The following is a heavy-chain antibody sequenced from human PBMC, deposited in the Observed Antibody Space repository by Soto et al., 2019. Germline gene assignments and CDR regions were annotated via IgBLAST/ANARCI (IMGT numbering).Heavy chain of an antibody. CDR3: ARVPPWFGELSLDY. Sequence: EVQLVESGGGLVQPGGSLRLSCAASGFTFSSYWMHWVRQAPGKGLVWVSRINSDGSSTSYADSVKGRFTISRDNAKNTLYLQMNSLRAEDPAVYYCARVPPWFGELSLDYWGQGTLVTVSS. D-gene: IGHD3-10*01. V-gene: IGHV3-74*01. J-gene: IGHJ4*02. CDR1: GFTFSSYW. CDR2: INSDGSST.